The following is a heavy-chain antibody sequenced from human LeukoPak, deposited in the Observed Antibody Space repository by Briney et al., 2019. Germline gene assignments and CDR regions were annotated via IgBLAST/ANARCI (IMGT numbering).Heavy chain of an antibody. J-gene: IGHJ6*03. CDR1: GFTFSSFP. CDR2: ISSGGDST. Sequence: GGSLRLSCAASGFTFSSFPMHWVRQAPGKGLEYVSAISSGGDSTYYANSVKDRFTISRDNSKNTLYLQMGSLRVEDTAVYYCAKAPTTAYYYYYMDVWGKGTTVTVSS. V-gene: IGHV3-64*01. CDR3: AKAPTTAYYYYYMDV. D-gene: IGHD1-26*01.